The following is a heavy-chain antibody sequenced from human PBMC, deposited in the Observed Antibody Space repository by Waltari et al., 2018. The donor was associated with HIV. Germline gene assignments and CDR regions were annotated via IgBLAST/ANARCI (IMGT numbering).Heavy chain of an antibody. CDR2: INPNSGGT. D-gene: IGHD2-21*02. V-gene: IGHV1-2*06. J-gene: IGHJ1*01. CDR3: ARGTLAYCGGDCSRHFQH. CDR1: GFTFTAPY. Sequence: QVQLVQAGAEVKKPGASVKVICKASGFTFTAPYLPWVRQAPGQGLEWMGRINPNSGGTNYAQKFQGRVTMTRDTSISTAYMELSRLRSDDTAVYYCARGTLAYCGGDCSRHFQHWGQGTLVTVSS.